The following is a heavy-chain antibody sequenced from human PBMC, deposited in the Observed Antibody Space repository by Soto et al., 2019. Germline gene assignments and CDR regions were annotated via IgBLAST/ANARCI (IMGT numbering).Heavy chain of an antibody. CDR2: IDPSDSYT. Sequence: PGESLKISCKGSGYSFTSYWISWVRQMPGKGLEWMGRIDPSDSYTNYSPSFQGHVTISADKSISTAYLQWSSLKASDTAMYYCAPRTRYDFWSGTYYYYGMDVWGPGTTVTVSS. D-gene: IGHD3-3*01. V-gene: IGHV5-10-1*01. CDR1: GYSFTSYW. CDR3: APRTRYDFWSGTYYYYGMDV. J-gene: IGHJ6*02.